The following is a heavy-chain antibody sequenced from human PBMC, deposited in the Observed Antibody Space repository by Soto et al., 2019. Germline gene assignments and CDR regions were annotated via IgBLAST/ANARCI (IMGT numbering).Heavy chain of an antibody. CDR1: GDSISSGGYY. Sequence: PSETLSLTCTVSGDSISSGGYYWTWIRQHPGKGLEWIGYIYYSGSTYYNPSLKSRLTISVDTSKNRFSLKLSSVTAADTAVYYCARGLHLGDNWFDPWGQGTLVTVSS. V-gene: IGHV4-31*03. CDR3: ARGLHLGDNWFDP. J-gene: IGHJ5*02. CDR2: IYYSGST. D-gene: IGHD5-12*01.